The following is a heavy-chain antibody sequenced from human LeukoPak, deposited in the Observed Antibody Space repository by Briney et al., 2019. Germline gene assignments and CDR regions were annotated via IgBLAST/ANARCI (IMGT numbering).Heavy chain of an antibody. CDR1: GYTFTSYG. D-gene: IGHD3-22*01. V-gene: IGHV1-18*01. CDR2: ISAYNGNT. CDR3: ARDGTPYYYDSSGYIEAFDI. J-gene: IGHJ3*02. Sequence: ASVKVSCKASGYTFTSYGISWVRQAPGQGLEWVGWISAYNGNTNYAQKLQGRVTMTTDTATSTAYMELRSLRSDDTAVYYCARDGTPYYYDSSGYIEAFDIWGQGTMVTVSS.